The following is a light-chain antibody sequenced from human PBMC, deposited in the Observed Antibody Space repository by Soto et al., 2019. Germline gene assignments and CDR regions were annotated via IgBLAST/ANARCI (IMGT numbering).Light chain of an antibody. Sequence: ELVMTQSPATLSVSPGERATLSCRASQSVSSDLAWYQQKPGQAPRLLMYGASARAAGIPARFSGSWSGTEFTLTTNSLQSEDSAVYYCQHYQNWHTFGGGTKVDIK. CDR2: GAS. J-gene: IGKJ4*01. CDR1: QSVSSD. CDR3: QHYQNWHT. V-gene: IGKV3-15*01.